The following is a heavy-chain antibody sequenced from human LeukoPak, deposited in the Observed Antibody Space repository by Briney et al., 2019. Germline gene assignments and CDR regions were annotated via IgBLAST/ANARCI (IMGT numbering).Heavy chain of an antibody. CDR1: GFTFSNYY. D-gene: IGHD3-22*01. Sequence: GGSLRLSCAASGFTFSNYYMNWVRQAPGKGLEWVSSISGSSSYIYYADSVKGRFTISGDNAKNSLYLQMNSLRAEDTAVYYCARDVYYYDSSGFDPWGQGTLVTVSS. CDR2: ISGSSSYI. CDR3: ARDVYYYDSSGFDP. V-gene: IGHV3-21*01. J-gene: IGHJ5*02.